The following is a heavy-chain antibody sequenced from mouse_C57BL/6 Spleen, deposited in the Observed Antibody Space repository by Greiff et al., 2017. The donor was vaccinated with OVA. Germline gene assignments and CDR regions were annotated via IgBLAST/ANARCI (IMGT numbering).Heavy chain of an antibody. V-gene: IGHV1-15*01. Sequence: LVESGAELVRPGASVTLSCKASGYTFTDYEMHWVKQTPVHGLEWIGAIDPETGGTAYNQKFKGKAILTADKSSSTAYMELRSLTSEDSAVYYCTRDEDSSGFAYWGQGTLVTVSA. CDR1: GYTFTDYE. CDR2: IDPETGGT. CDR3: TRDEDSSGFAY. J-gene: IGHJ3*01. D-gene: IGHD3-2*01.